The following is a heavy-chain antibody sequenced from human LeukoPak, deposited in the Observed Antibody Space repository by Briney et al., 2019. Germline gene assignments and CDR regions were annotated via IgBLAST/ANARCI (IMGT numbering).Heavy chain of an antibody. Sequence: GGSLRLSCAASGFTFSSYGMHWVRQAPGKGLEWVAVIWYDGSNKYYADSVKGRFTISRDNSKNTPYLQMNSLRAEDTAVYYCARVRKDYGDYAFVYWGQGTLVTVSS. CDR3: ARVRKDYGDYAFVY. J-gene: IGHJ4*02. V-gene: IGHV3-33*01. D-gene: IGHD4-17*01. CDR1: GFTFSSYG. CDR2: IWYDGSNK.